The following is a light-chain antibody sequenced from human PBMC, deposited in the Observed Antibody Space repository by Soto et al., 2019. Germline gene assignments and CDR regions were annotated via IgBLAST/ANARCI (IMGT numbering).Light chain of an antibody. CDR2: VAS. Sequence: EIVLTQSPGTLSLSPGERATLSCVASQSVSSSFLAWYQQKPGQAPRLLIYVASNRATGIPDRFSGSGSGTDFTLTISRLEPEDFAVYYCQQYDSSPRTFGQGTKVEIK. CDR3: QQYDSSPRT. CDR1: QSVSSSF. V-gene: IGKV3-20*01. J-gene: IGKJ1*01.